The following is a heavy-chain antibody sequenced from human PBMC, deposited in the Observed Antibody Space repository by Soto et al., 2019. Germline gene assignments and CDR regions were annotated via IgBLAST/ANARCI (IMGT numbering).Heavy chain of an antibody. Sequence: QVQLVESGGGVVQPGTSLRLSCAASGFTFKTHAMHWVRQAPGKGLEWMAVIAYDGNEKFYAYSVKGRFTISRDNSKNALYLLINTLRNQDTAVYYCVKDVGADVRNYYGVAVLGQGTTVTGSS. CDR1: GFTFKTHA. CDR3: VKDVGADVRNYYGVAV. D-gene: IGHD1-26*01. J-gene: IGHJ6*02. V-gene: IGHV3-30*18. CDR2: IAYDGNEK.